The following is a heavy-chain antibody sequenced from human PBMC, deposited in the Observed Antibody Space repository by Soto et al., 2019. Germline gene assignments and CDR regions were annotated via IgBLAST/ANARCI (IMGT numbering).Heavy chain of an antibody. Sequence: QVQLVESGGGVVQPGRSLRLSCAASGFTFSSYGMHWVRQAPGKGLEWVAVIWYDGSNKYYADSVKGRFTISRDNSKNTLYLQMNSLRAEDTALYYCASYCEVATIPCDAFDFWGQWTILTVSS. V-gene: IGHV3-33*01. CDR2: IWYDGSNK. CDR1: GFTFSSYG. D-gene: IGHD5-12*01. J-gene: IGHJ3*01. CDR3: ASYCEVATIPCDAFDF.